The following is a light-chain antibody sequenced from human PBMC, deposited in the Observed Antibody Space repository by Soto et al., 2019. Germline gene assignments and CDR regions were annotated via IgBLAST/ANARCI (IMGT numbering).Light chain of an antibody. CDR2: AAT. CDR3: LQDYNYPLT. CDR1: QGIRND. V-gene: IGKV1-6*01. J-gene: IGKJ4*01. Sequence: AIQMTQSPSSLSASVGDRVTITCRASQGIRNDLGWYQQKPGKPPKLLIYAATTLQSGVPSRFSGSGSGTDFTLTISSLQPEDFATYYCLQDYNYPLTFGGGTKVEIK.